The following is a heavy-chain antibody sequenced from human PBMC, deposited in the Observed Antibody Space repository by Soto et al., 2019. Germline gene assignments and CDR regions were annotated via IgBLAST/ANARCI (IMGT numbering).Heavy chain of an antibody. CDR1: GGSFSGYH. D-gene: IGHD3-10*01. J-gene: IGHJ6*03. Sequence: QVQLQQWGAGLLKPSETLSLTCAVYGGSFSGYHWSWIRQTPGKGLEWIGEINDSGNINYNPSLKIRVTIFIDTHKKQTSLKLSSVTAAKTAVYYCARGLIIWFGELLRRGGYYYYMDVWVKGTTVTVSS. CDR3: ARGLIIWFGELLRRGGYYYYMDV. V-gene: IGHV4-34*01. CDR2: INDSGNI.